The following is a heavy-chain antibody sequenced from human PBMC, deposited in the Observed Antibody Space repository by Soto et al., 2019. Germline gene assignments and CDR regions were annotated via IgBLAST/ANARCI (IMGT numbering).Heavy chain of an antibody. CDR1: GYSFTSHW. CDR3: ARRLSGPNEEYNAYYFYGLDV. CDR2: IDPSDSYT. J-gene: IGHJ6*02. V-gene: IGHV5-10-1*01. Sequence: GESLKISCQGSGYSFTSHWLTWVRQTAWKGLEWMGRIDPSDSYTNYSPSFQGRVTISADRSIITAFLQWSSLEASDTAIYYCARRLSGPNEEYNAYYFYGLDVWGPGASVTVSS. D-gene: IGHD1-1*01.